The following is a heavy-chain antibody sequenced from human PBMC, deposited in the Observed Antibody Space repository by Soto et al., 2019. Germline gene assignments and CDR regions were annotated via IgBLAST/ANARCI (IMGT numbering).Heavy chain of an antibody. D-gene: IGHD6-13*01. Sequence: QVQLVQSGAEVKKPGASVKVSCKASGYTFTSYDINWVRQATGQGLEWMGWMNPNSGNTGYAQKFQGRVTMTRNTSISTAYMELSSLRSEDTAVYYCARVQPPAAEPCDAFDIWGQGTMVTVSS. V-gene: IGHV1-8*01. J-gene: IGHJ3*02. CDR2: MNPNSGNT. CDR3: ARVQPPAAEPCDAFDI. CDR1: GYTFTSYD.